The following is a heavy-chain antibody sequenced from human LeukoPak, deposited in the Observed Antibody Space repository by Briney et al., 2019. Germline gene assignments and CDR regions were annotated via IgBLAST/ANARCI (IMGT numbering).Heavy chain of an antibody. Sequence: GGSLRLSCEVSGISLSNYGMSWVRQAPGKGLEWVAGISGSGGSTNYADSVKGRFTISRDNPRNTLYLQMNSLRAEDTAVYFCAKRGVVIRVILVGFHKEAYYFDSWGQGALVTVSS. CDR2: ISGSGGST. D-gene: IGHD3-22*01. CDR1: GISLSNYG. J-gene: IGHJ4*02. V-gene: IGHV3-23*01. CDR3: AKRGVVIRVILVGFHKEAYYFDS.